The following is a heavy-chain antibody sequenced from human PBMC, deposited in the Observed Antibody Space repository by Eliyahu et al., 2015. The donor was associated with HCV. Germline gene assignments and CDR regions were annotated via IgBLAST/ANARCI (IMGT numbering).Heavy chain of an antibody. Sequence: EVQLVESGGGLVQPGGSLRLSCAASGFTFSSYWMXWVRQAPGKGLVWVSPINSDGSITTYADXVKGRFTISRDNAKNTLYLQMNSLRAEDTALYYCARGGVLGGLDVWGQGTTVTVSS. CDR2: INSDGSIT. D-gene: IGHD3-16*02. J-gene: IGHJ6*02. CDR1: GFTFSSYW. V-gene: IGHV3-74*01. CDR3: ARGGVLGGLDV.